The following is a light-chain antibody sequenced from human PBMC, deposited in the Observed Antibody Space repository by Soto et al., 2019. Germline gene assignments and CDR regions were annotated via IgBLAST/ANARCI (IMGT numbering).Light chain of an antibody. CDR1: QSISSW. CDR3: QQYNSYPLT. V-gene: IGKV1-5*03. Sequence: DIPMTQSPSTLSASVGDRVTITCRAGQSISSWLAWYQQKPGKAPNLLIYKASTLKRGVPSRFSGSGSGTEFTLTINSLQPDDFATYYCQQYNSYPLTFGGGTKVEIK. J-gene: IGKJ4*01. CDR2: KAS.